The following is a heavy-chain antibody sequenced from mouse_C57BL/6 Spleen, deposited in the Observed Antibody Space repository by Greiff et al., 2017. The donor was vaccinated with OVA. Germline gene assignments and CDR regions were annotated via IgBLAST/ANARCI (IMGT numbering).Heavy chain of an antibody. CDR1: GFTFSDYG. Sequence: EVNVVESGGGLVKPGGSLKLSCAASGFTFSDYGMHWVRQAPEKGLEWVAYISSGSSTIYYADTVKGRFTISRDNAKNTLFLQMTSLRSEDTAMYYCARDTSNPFAYWGQGTLVTVSA. CDR3: ARDTSNPFAY. V-gene: IGHV5-17*01. D-gene: IGHD2-5*01. J-gene: IGHJ3*01. CDR2: ISSGSSTI.